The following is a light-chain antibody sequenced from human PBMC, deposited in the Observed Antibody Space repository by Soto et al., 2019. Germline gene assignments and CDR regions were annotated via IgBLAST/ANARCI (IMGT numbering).Light chain of an antibody. CDR2: DVS. J-gene: IGLJ1*01. CDR1: SSDVGVYNY. CDR3: ASFRSGTILV. Sequence: QSVLTQPRSVSGSPGQSVTISCTGTSSDVGVYNYVSWYQQYPGKAPKIMIYDVSKRPSGVPDRFSGSKSDNTASLTISGLQAEDEADYFCASFRSGTILVFGSGTKVTVL. V-gene: IGLV2-11*01.